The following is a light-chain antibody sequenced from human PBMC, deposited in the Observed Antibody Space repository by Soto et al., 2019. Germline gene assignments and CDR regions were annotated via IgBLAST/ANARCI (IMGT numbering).Light chain of an antibody. Sequence: DIQLTQSPSFLSASVGDRVTITCRASQGISSYLAWYQQKPGKAPKLLIYAASTLQSGVPSRFSGSGSGTDFTLTISTLQPEDFATYFCQHTYSMPFTFGPGTKVDVK. V-gene: IGKV1-9*01. CDR2: AAS. CDR1: QGISSY. CDR3: QHTYSMPFT. J-gene: IGKJ3*01.